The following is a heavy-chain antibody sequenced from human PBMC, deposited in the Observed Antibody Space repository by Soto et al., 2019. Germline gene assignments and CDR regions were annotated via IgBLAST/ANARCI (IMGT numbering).Heavy chain of an antibody. CDR3: AKEWYGDYYFDY. Sequence: RGSLRLSCAAPGVTFSSYGMHWVRQAPGKGLEWVAVISYDGSNKYYADSVKGRFTISRDNSKNTLYLQMNSLRAEDTAVYYCAKEWYGDYYFDYWGQGTLVTVSS. CDR1: GVTFSSYG. V-gene: IGHV3-30*18. CDR2: ISYDGSNK. J-gene: IGHJ4*02. D-gene: IGHD4-17*01.